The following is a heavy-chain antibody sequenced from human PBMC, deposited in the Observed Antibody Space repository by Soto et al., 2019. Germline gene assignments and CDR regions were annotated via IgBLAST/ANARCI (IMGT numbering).Heavy chain of an antibody. J-gene: IGHJ3*02. Sequence: QVQLQESGPGLVKPSGTLSLTCAVSSDSISSSNWWSWVRQPPGKGLEWIGEIYHSGSTNYNPSLKSRVTISVDKSKNQFSLRLSSVTAADTAIYYCARGPYCSGTSCYSRNAFDIWGQGTMVTVSS. CDR2: IYHSGST. V-gene: IGHV4-4*02. CDR3: ARGPYCSGTSCYSRNAFDI. CDR1: SDSISSSNW. D-gene: IGHD2-2*01.